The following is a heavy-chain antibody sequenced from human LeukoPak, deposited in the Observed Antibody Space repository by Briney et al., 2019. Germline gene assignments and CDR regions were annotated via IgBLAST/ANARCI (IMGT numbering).Heavy chain of an antibody. CDR3: ARGGWHYYYYYMDG. D-gene: IGHD2-15*01. CDR2: IYYSGST. J-gene: IGHJ6*03. V-gene: IGHV4-59*01. Sequence: PSETLSLTCTVSGGSISSYYWSWIRQPPGKGLEWIGYIYYSGSTNYNPSLKSRVTISVDTSKNQFSLKLSSVTAADTAVYYCARGGWHYYYYYMDGWGKGTTVTISS. CDR1: GGSISSYY.